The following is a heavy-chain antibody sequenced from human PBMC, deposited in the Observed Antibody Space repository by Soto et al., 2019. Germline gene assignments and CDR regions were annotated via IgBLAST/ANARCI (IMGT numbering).Heavy chain of an antibody. Sequence: QVQLVESGGGVVQPGRSLRLSCAASGFTFSSYAMHWVRQAPGKGLEWVAVISYDGSNKYYADSVKGRFTISRDNSKNTLYLQMNSLRAEDTAVYYCAREDSSGWYVDYFDYWGQGTLVTVSS. CDR1: GFTFSSYA. D-gene: IGHD6-19*01. CDR2: ISYDGSNK. CDR3: AREDSSGWYVDYFDY. J-gene: IGHJ4*02. V-gene: IGHV3-30-3*01.